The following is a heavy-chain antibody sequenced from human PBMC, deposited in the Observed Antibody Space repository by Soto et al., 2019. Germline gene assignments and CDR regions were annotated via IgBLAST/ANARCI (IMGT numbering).Heavy chain of an antibody. CDR2: ISSSSSTI. V-gene: IGHV3-48*01. Sequence: GGSLRLSCAASGFTFSSYSMNWVRQAPGKGLEWVSYISSSSSTIYYADSVKGRFTISRDNAKNSLYLQMNSLRAEDTAVYYCAKDYPGKIITMVRGVHFYFDYWGQGTLVTVSS. CDR3: AKDYPGKIITMVRGVHFYFDY. D-gene: IGHD3-10*01. CDR1: GFTFSSYS. J-gene: IGHJ4*02.